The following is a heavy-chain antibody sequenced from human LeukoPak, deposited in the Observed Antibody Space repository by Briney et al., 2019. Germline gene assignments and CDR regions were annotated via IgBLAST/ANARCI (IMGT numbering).Heavy chain of an antibody. V-gene: IGHV4-34*01. CDR2: INHSGST. J-gene: IGHJ4*02. CDR1: GGSFSGYY. CDR3: ARQGYGSGSYPYDY. Sequence: SETLSLTCAVYGGSFSGYYRSWIRQPPGKGLEWIGEINHSGSTNYNPSLKSRVTISVDTSKNQFSLKLSSVTAADTAVYYCARQGYGSGSYPYDYWGQGTLVTVSS. D-gene: IGHD3-10*01.